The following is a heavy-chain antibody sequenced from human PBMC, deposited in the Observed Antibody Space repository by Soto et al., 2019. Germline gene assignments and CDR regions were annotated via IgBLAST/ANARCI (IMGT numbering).Heavy chain of an antibody. CDR3: ARSPYSSGYYFDY. J-gene: IGHJ4*02. Sequence: GASVKVSCKASGYTLIMYYIHWMRQAPGQGLEWMGLINPSGGSTTYAQKFQGRVTMTRDTSTSTVYMDLSSLKSEDTAVYYCARSPYSSGYYFDYWGQGTLVTVSS. V-gene: IGHV1-46*01. D-gene: IGHD3-22*01. CDR2: INPSGGST. CDR1: GYTLIMYY.